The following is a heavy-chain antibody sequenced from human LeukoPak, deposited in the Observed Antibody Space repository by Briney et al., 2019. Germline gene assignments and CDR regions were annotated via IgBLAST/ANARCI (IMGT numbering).Heavy chain of an antibody. D-gene: IGHD3-10*01. Sequence: GGSLRLSCAASGFTFDDYGMSWVRQAPGKGLEWGSGINWYGGSTGYANSVKGRFTISRDNAKNSLYLQMNSLRAEDTALYYCARGARGVSGYYFDYWGQGTLVTVSS. CDR2: INWYGGST. CDR3: ARGARGVSGYYFDY. CDR1: GFTFDDYG. V-gene: IGHV3-20*04. J-gene: IGHJ4*02.